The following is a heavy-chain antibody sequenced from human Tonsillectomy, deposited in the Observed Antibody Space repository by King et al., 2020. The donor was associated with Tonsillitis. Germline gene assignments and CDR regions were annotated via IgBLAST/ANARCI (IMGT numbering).Heavy chain of an antibody. Sequence: VQLVESGGGLVQPGGSLRLSCAASGFTFSSYAMTWVRQAPGKGLEWVSAVSGSGGGTYYADSVKGRFTISRDNSKNTLYLQMNSLRAEDTAVYYCAKLSIGYLWFQGYFDLWGRGTLVTVSS. J-gene: IGHJ2*01. CDR1: GFTFSSYA. V-gene: IGHV3-23*04. D-gene: IGHD3-10*01. CDR3: AKLSIGYLWFQGYFDL. CDR2: VSGSGGGT.